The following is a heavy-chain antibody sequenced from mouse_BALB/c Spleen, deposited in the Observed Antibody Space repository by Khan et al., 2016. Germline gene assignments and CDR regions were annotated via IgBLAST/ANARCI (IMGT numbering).Heavy chain of an antibody. J-gene: IGHJ4*01. CDR1: GFSLTSYG. CDR3: GRRAGAAYSMDD. Sequence: QVQLKQSGPGLVQPSQCLSITCTVSGFSLTSYGVHWVRQSPGKGLEWLGVIWSGGSTDYNPAFISRLSIIKNDTENQIFFQMNSRQANDTAIYYCGRRAGAAYSMDDWGRRASVAVSS. CDR2: IWSGGST. V-gene: IGHV2-2*02. D-gene: IGHD4-1*01.